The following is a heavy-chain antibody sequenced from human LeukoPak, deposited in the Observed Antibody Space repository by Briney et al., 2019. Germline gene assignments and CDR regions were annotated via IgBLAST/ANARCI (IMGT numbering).Heavy chain of an antibody. CDR3: ARRRLGYYFDY. D-gene: IGHD5-24*01. V-gene: IGHV4-34*01. CDR2: INPRGST. CDR1: GGSFSGYY. J-gene: IGHJ4*02. Sequence: SETLSLTCGVYGGSFSGYYWSWIRQPPGKGLEWIGEINPRGSTNYNPSLKSRVTLSADTSKNQFSLTLNSVTAADTAVYYCARRRLGYYFDYWGQGTLITVSS.